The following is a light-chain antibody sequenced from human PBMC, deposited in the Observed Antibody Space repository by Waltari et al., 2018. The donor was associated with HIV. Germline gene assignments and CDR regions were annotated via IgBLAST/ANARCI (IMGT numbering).Light chain of an antibody. Sequence: DIQMTQSHSTLSASVGDRVTITCRASQSINSWLAWYQQKPGKAPRLLISEASSLQSGVPSRFSGSESGTEFTLIINSLQPDDFATYYCQQYKTYSTTFGQGTNVEIK. CDR1: QSINSW. CDR3: QQYKTYSTT. V-gene: IGKV1-5*03. CDR2: EAS. J-gene: IGKJ1*01.